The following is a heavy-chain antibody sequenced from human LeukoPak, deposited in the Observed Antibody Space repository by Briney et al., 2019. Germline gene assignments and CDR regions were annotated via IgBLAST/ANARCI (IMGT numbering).Heavy chain of an antibody. CDR1: GYTFTSYA. CDR3: ARGRGYYDSSGYYYEDIDFSNFDY. D-gene: IGHD3-22*01. V-gene: IGHV7-4-1*02. J-gene: IGHJ4*02. Sequence: GASVKVSCKASGYTFTSYAMNWVRQAPGQGLEWMGWINTNTGNPTYAQGFTGRFVFSLDTSVSTAYLQISSLKAEDTAVYYCARGRGYYDSSGYYYEDIDFSNFDYWGQGTLVTVSS. CDR2: INTNTGNP.